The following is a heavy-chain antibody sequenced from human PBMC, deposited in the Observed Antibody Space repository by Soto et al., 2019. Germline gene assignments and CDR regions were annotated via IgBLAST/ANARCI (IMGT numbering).Heavy chain of an antibody. J-gene: IGHJ4*02. CDR1: GGSFSGYY. Sequence: SSETLSLTCAVYGGSFSGYYWSWIRQPPGKGQEWIGEINHSGSTNYNPSLKSRVTITVDTSKNQFSLKLSSVTAADTAVYYCASTTVTTDLGYWGQGTLVTVSS. V-gene: IGHV4-34*01. CDR2: INHSGST. CDR3: ASTTVTTDLGY. D-gene: IGHD4-17*01.